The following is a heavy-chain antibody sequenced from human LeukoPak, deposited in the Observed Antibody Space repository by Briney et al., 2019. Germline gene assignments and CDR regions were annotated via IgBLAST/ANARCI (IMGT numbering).Heavy chain of an antibody. Sequence: PGESLKISCKGSGYSITSYWIGWVRQMPGKGLEWVGIIYPGDSDTRYSPSFQGQVTILADKSISTAYLQWSSLKASDTAMYYCASRGVVAATGYYFDYWGQGTLVTVSS. V-gene: IGHV5-51*01. CDR3: ASRGVVAATGYYFDY. D-gene: IGHD2-15*01. CDR2: IYPGDSDT. J-gene: IGHJ4*02. CDR1: GYSITSYW.